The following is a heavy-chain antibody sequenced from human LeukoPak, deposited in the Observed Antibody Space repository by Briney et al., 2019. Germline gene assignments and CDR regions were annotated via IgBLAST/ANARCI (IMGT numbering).Heavy chain of an antibody. J-gene: IGHJ5*02. CDR1: GFTFSNYA. CDR2: IYSGGST. V-gene: IGHV3-53*01. D-gene: IGHD4-11*01. Sequence: PGGSLRLSCAASGFTFSNYAMSWVRQAPGKGLEWVSVIYSGGSTYYADSVKGRFTISRDNSKNTLYLQMNSLRAEDTAVYYCARDMTNNWFDPWGQGTLVTVSS. CDR3: ARDMTNNWFDP.